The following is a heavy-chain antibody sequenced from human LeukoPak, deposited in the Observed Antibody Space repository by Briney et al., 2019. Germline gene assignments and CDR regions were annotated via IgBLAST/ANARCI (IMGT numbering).Heavy chain of an antibody. D-gene: IGHD5-18*01. V-gene: IGHV1-46*01. CDR1: GYTFTSYD. CDR2: INPSGGTT. CDR3: ARDFAAMVTNGFDI. Sequence: ASVKVSCKASGYTFTSYDINWVRQAPGQGLEWMGMINPSGGTTTYAQKFQGRVTMTRDTSTRTVYMELSSLRSEDTAMYYCARDFAAMVTNGFDIWGQGTMVTVSP. J-gene: IGHJ3*02.